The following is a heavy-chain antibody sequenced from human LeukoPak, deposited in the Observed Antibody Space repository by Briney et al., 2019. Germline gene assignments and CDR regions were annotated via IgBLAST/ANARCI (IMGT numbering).Heavy chain of an antibody. J-gene: IGHJ5*02. D-gene: IGHD3-22*01. V-gene: IGHV3-23*01. CDR3: ARDSRIGRGYA. Sequence: GGSLRLSCAASGFTFSSYAMSWVRQAPGKGLEWVSAISGSGGSTYYADSVKGRFTISRDNSKNTLYLQMNSLRAEDTAVYYCARDSRIGRGYAWGQGTLVTVSS. CDR2: ISGSGGST. CDR1: GFTFSSYA.